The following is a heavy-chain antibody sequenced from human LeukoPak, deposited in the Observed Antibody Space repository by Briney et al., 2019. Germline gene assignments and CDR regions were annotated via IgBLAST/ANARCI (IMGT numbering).Heavy chain of an antibody. CDR3: AKSRIRTGEGSYFPRYYFDY. D-gene: IGHD3-10*01. Sequence: GSLRLSCAASGFTFSSYAMSWVRQAPGKGLEWVSAISGSGGSTYYADSVKGRFTISRDNSKNTLYLQMNSLRAEDTAVYYCAKSRIRTGEGSYFPRYYFDYWGQGTLVTVSS. V-gene: IGHV3-23*01. J-gene: IGHJ4*02. CDR2: ISGSGGST. CDR1: GFTFSSYA.